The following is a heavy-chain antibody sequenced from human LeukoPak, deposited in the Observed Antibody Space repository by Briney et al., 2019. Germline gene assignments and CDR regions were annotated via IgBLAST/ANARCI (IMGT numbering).Heavy chain of an antibody. Sequence: GGSLILSCAASGFTFDDYTMHWVRRAPGKGREWCSVISWHVSTTKYTDSVKGRFTISRATSTTSMSLKMISLRPEATALSYCAHDIGASIGYNYFDSWGQGTLVTVSS. CDR3: AHDIGASIGYNYFDS. V-gene: IGHV3-43*01. CDR2: ISWHVSTT. CDR1: GFTFDDYT. D-gene: IGHD3-22*01. J-gene: IGHJ4*02.